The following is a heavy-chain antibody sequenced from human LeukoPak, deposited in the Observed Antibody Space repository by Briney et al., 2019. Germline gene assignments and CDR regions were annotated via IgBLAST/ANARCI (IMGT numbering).Heavy chain of an antibody. CDR2: MNPNSGNT. J-gene: IGHJ4*02. D-gene: IGHD1-26*01. Sequence: ASVKVSCKASGYTFTSYDINWVRQATGQGLEWMGWMNPNSGNTGYAQKCQGRVTITRNTSISTAYMELSSLRSEDTAVYYCARAVYSGSYYGVDYWGQGTLVTVSS. CDR1: GYTFTSYD. CDR3: ARAVYSGSYYGVDY. V-gene: IGHV1-8*03.